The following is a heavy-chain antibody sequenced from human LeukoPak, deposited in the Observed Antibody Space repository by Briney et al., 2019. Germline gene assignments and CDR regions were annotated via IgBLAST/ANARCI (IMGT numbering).Heavy chain of an antibody. J-gene: IGHJ4*02. D-gene: IGHD1-26*01. CDR2: IKGDGSST. CDR3: VRDGVGAPPFDY. V-gene: IGHV3-74*01. CDR1: GFTFSSNW. Sequence: GGSLRLSCAASGFTFSSNWMHWVRQAPGKGLVWVSRIKGDGSSTSYADSVKGRFTISRDNAKNTLFLQMNSPRAEDTAVYYCVRDGVGAPPFDYWGQGALVTVSS.